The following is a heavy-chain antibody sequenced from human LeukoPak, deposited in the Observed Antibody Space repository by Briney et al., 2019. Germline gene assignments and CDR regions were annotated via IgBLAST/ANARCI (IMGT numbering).Heavy chain of an antibody. V-gene: IGHV4-59*01. D-gene: IGHD2-2*01. CDR1: GGSISSYY. J-gene: IGHJ6*02. CDR2: IYYSGST. CDR3: ARDVGYCSSTSCFPGDGMDV. Sequence: SETLSLTCTVSGGSISSYYWSWIRQPPGKGLEWIGYIYYSGSTNYNPSLKSRVTISVDTSKNQFSLKLSSVTAADTAVYYCARDVGYCSSTSCFPGDGMDVWGQRTTVTVSS.